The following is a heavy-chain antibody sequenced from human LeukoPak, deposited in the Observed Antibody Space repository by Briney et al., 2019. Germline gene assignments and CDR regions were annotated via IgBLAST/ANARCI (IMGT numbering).Heavy chain of an antibody. CDR1: GGSISSSY. CDR3: ASDYGGNSASIDN. V-gene: IGHV4-59*01. J-gene: IGHJ4*02. D-gene: IGHD4-23*01. CDR2: IYYSGST. Sequence: SETLSLTCTVSGGSISSSYWSWIRQPPGKGLEWIGYIYYSGSTNYNPSLKSRVTISVDTPKNQFSLKRSSGTAADAAVYDCASDYGGNSASIDNWGQGTLVTVSS.